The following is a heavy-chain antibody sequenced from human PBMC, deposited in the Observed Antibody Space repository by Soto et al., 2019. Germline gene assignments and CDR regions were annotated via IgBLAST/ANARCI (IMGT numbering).Heavy chain of an antibody. CDR3: ARHRHPRGTVGATSPLDP. J-gene: IGHJ5*02. CDR2: IYPGDSDT. Sequence: GESLKISCKGSGYSFTSYWIGWVRQMPGKGLEWMGIIYPGDSDTRYSPSFQGQVTISADKSISTAYLQWSSLKASDTAMYYCARHRHPRGTVGATSPLDPWGQGTQVTVSS. D-gene: IGHD1-26*01. V-gene: IGHV5-51*01. CDR1: GYSFTSYW.